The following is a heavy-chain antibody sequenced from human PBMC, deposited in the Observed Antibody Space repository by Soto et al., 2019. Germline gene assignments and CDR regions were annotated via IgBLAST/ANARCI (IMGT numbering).Heavy chain of an antibody. CDR2: IKHTGST. V-gene: IGHV4-34*01. J-gene: IGHJ5*02. D-gene: IGHD3-10*01. CDR3: ARGRYYYGSGSYPNWFDP. Sequence: PSETLSLTCAVYGGSFSGYYWSWIRQPPGKGLEWIGEIKHTGSTSYNPSLKSRVPKSVDTSKNQLSLKLSAVTAADTAVYYCARGRYYYGSGSYPNWFDPWGQGTLVTVSS. CDR1: GGSFSGYY.